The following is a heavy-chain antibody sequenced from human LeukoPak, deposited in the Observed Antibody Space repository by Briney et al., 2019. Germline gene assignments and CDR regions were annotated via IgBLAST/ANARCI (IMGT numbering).Heavy chain of an antibody. CDR1: GYTFTSYY. D-gene: IGHD3-22*01. J-gene: IGHJ3*02. CDR2: INPSGGST. Sequence: ASVKVSCKASGYTFTSYYMHWVRQAPGQGLEWMGIINPSGGSTSYAQKFQGRVTMTRDTSTSTVYMELSSLRSGDTAVYYCARAGASYYYDSSGYLPFDIWGQGTMVTVSS. V-gene: IGHV1-46*01. CDR3: ARAGASYYYDSSGYLPFDI.